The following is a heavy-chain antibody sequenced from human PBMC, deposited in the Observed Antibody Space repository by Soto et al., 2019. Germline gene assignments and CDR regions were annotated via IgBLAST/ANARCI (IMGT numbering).Heavy chain of an antibody. CDR2: IIPIFGTA. D-gene: IGHD3-10*01. J-gene: IGHJ2*01. V-gene: IGHV1-69*01. CDR3: AARRGYWYFDL. Sequence: QVQLVQSGAEVKKPGSSVKVSCKASGGTFSSYAISWVRQAPGQGLEWMGGIIPIFGTAIYAHKFQGRVTITADESTITAYRELRSLRSEDTDGYYCAARRGYWYFDLWGRGTLVTVSS. CDR1: GGTFSSYA.